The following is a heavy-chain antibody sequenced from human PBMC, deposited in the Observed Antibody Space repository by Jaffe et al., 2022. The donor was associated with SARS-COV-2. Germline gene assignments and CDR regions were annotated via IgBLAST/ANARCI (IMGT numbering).Heavy chain of an antibody. CDR2: ISSSGSTI. J-gene: IGHJ6*02. Sequence: EVQLVESGGGLVQPGGSLRLSCAASGFTFSSYEMNWVRQAPGKGLEWVSYISSSGSTIYYADSVKGRFTISRDNAKNSLYLQMNSLRAEDTAVYYCARRYCGGDCYYYYYYGMDVWGQGTTVTVSS. D-gene: IGHD2-21*02. CDR1: GFTFSSYE. V-gene: IGHV3-48*03. CDR3: ARRYCGGDCYYYYYYGMDV.